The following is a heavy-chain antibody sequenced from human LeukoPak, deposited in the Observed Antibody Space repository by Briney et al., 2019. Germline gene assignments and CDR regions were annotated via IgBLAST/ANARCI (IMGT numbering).Heavy chain of an antibody. CDR1: GGSISTTNYY. V-gene: IGHV4-61*05. CDR2: IYYSERT. D-gene: IGHD1-1*01. Sequence: SETLSLTCSVSGGSISTTNYYWAWIRQPPGKGLEWIGYIYYSERTNYNPSLKSRVSISLDTSKNQFSLNLSSVTAADTAVYYCARGPLNEEIDYWGQGTLVTVSS. CDR3: ARGPLNEEIDY. J-gene: IGHJ4*02.